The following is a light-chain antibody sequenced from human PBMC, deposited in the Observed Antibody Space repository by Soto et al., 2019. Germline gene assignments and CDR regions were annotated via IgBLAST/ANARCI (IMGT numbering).Light chain of an antibody. V-gene: IGKV3-11*01. CDR2: ETS. CDR3: QQRVSGPWK. Sequence: EIVLTQSPATMSLSQGDGATLSCRASQSVAKYLVWYQQKPGQSPRLLIYETSERASGVPARFSGSGSGTDFTLTISSLEPEDFASYDCQQRVSGPWKFGQGTRVEF. CDR1: QSVAKY. J-gene: IGKJ1*01.